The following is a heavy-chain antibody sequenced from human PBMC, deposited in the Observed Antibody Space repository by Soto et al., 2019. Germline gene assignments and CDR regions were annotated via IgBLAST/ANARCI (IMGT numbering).Heavy chain of an antibody. CDR2: IIPIFGTA. D-gene: IGHD3-22*01. Sequence: SVKVSCKASGGTFSSYAISWVRQAPGQGLEWMGGIIPIFGTANYAQKFQGRVTITADKSTSTAYMELSSLRSEDTAVYYCARGNYYDSSGYYPLYYYYGMDVWGQGTTVTVSS. J-gene: IGHJ6*02. CDR1: GGTFSSYA. CDR3: ARGNYYDSSGYYPLYYYYGMDV. V-gene: IGHV1-69*06.